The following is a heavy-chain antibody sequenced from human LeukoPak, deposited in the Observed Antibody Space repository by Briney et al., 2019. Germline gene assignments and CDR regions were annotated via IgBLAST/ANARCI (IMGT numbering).Heavy chain of an antibody. V-gene: IGHV3-23*01. D-gene: IGHD3-22*01. Sequence: GGSLRLSCVPSGFSFSNYAMSWVRQAPGKGLEWVSSISGSGGSTHYADSVKGRFTISRDKTKNTLYLQMNSLRAEDTAIYYCAKSSYYDASGYYREYYFDYWGQGTLVTVSS. J-gene: IGHJ4*02. CDR2: ISGSGGST. CDR3: AKSSYYDASGYYREYYFDY. CDR1: GFSFSNYA.